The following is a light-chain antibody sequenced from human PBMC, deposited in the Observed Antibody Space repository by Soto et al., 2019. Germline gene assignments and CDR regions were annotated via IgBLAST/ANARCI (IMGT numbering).Light chain of an antibody. CDR1: QSISSY. CDR2: AAS. CDR3: QQSSINPRT. Sequence: DIQMTQSPSSLSASVGDRVTITCRASQSISSYLNWYQQKPGKAPKLLIYAASSLQSGVPSRFSGSGSGTDFTLTINSLQPEDFATYFCQQSSINPRTFGQGTRLEIK. J-gene: IGKJ5*01. V-gene: IGKV1-39*01.